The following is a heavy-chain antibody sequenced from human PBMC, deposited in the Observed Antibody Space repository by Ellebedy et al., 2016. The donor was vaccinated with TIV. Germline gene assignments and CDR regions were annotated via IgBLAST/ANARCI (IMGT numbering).Heavy chain of an antibody. D-gene: IGHD6-13*01. V-gene: IGHV3-11*01. CDR1: GFTFSDYY. CDR2: ITTSGSNL. Sequence: GESLKISCAASGFTFSDYYMTWIRQAPGKGLEWVSYITTSGSNLYYADSVKGRFTISRDNAKNSLYLQMNSLRAEDTAVYYCARDAGSSSWYHYFDYWGQGTLVTVSS. J-gene: IGHJ4*02. CDR3: ARDAGSSSWYHYFDY.